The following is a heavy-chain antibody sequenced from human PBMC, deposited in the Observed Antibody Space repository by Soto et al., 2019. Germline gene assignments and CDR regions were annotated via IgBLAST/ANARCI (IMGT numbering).Heavy chain of an antibody. D-gene: IGHD2-8*02. Sequence: GGSLRLSCAASGFICSSYDMSWVRQAPGKGLEWVSTILVDGRTFYIDSVRGRFTISRDNSKNTVYLQMNSLTAGDTALYYCAKATATGGGAFDICGQGTMVTVSS. V-gene: IGHV3-23*01. CDR1: GFICSSYD. CDR2: ILVDGRT. CDR3: AKATATGGGAFDI. J-gene: IGHJ3*02.